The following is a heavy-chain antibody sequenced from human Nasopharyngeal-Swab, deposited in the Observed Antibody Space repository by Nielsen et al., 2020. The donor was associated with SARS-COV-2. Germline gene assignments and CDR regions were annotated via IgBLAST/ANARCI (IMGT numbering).Heavy chain of an antibody. Sequence: GGSLRLSCAASGFTFSSYAMHWVRQAPGKGLEWVAVISHDGSKKYYGDSVEGRFIISRDNSKNTLYLQMNSLRAEDTAVYYCAKDGGLTTFPYYYYYGMDVWGQGTTVTVSS. J-gene: IGHJ6*02. CDR3: AKDGGLTTFPYYYYYGMDV. CDR2: ISHDGSKK. V-gene: IGHV3-30*04. D-gene: IGHD4/OR15-4a*01. CDR1: GFTFSSYA.